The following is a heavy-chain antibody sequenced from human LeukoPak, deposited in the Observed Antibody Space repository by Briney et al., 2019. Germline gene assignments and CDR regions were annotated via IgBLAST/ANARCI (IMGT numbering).Heavy chain of an antibody. Sequence: GGSLRLSCSASGFTFSSYAMHWVRQAPGKGLEYVSAISSNGGSTYYADSVKGRSTISRDNSKNTLYLQMSSLRAEDTAVYYCVKGTLGYCSSTSCLVPQLGYWGQGTLVTVSS. CDR2: ISSNGGST. J-gene: IGHJ4*02. V-gene: IGHV3-64D*06. D-gene: IGHD2-2*01. CDR1: GFTFSSYA. CDR3: VKGTLGYCSSTSCLVPQLGY.